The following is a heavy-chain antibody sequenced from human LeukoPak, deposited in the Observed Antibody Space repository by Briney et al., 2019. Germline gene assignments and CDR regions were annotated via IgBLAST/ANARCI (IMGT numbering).Heavy chain of an antibody. CDR2: IKEDGSEQ. J-gene: IGHJ5*02. V-gene: IGHV3-7*01. Sequence: GGSLRLSCAASGFTFSRYWMTWVRQAPGKGLEWLANIKEDGSEQYYVDSVKGRFTISRDNAKNSLYLQMNSLRAEDTAVYYCVRTYNYGNSNPWGQGTLVTVSS. CDR1: GFTFSRYW. D-gene: IGHD3-22*01. CDR3: VRTYNYGNSNP.